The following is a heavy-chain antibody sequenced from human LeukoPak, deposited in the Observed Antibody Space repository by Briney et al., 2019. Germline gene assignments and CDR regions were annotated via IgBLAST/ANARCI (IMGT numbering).Heavy chain of an antibody. D-gene: IGHD6-19*01. J-gene: IGHJ4*02. Sequence: SETLSLTRAVYGGSFSGYYWSWIRQPPGKGLEWIGEINHSGSTNYNPSLKSRVTISVDTSKNQFSLKLSSVTAADTAVYYCARGGGGAVPPDYWGQGTLVTVSS. CDR2: INHSGST. CDR1: GGSFSGYY. V-gene: IGHV4-34*01. CDR3: ARGGGGAVPPDY.